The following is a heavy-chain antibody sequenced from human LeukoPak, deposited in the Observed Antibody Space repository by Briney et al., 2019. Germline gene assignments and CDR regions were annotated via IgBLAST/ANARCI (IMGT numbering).Heavy chain of an antibody. CDR2: ISAYNGNT. D-gene: IGHD2-21*01. V-gene: IGHV1-18*01. Sequence: GASVKVSCKASGYAFTSYGISWVRQASGQGLEWMGWISAYNGNTKYSQNFQGRVTFTRDTFATTAYMELSSLRSEDTAVYFCAREIDSRSYWGAYWYLDLWGRGTLLTVSS. J-gene: IGHJ2*01. CDR1: GYAFTSYG. CDR3: AREIDSRSYWGAYWYLDL.